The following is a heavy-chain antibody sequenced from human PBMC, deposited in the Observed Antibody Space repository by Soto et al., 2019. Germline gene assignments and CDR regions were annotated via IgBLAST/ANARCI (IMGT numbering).Heavy chain of an antibody. D-gene: IGHD2-2*01. J-gene: IGHJ4*02. CDR1: GYTFTSYS. CDR2: INTGNGNT. V-gene: IGHV1-3*04. CDR3: ARDLYHGDY. Sequence: QVQLVQSGAEVKKPGASVKISCKASGYTFTSYSIYWVRQAPGQTLEWMGWINTGNGNTRYSQKFQGRVTFTRDTPANTAYMELSSLRSEDTAVHYCARDLYHGDYWGQGALVTVSS.